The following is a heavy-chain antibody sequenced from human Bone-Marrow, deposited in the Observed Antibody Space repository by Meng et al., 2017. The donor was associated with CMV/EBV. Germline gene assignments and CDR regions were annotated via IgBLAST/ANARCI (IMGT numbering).Heavy chain of an antibody. CDR1: GFTFSSYS. CDR2: ISSSSSYI. V-gene: IGHV3-21*04. CDR3: AKDIGCSSTSCYTRLSYYYYGIDA. J-gene: IGHJ6*02. D-gene: IGHD2-2*02. Sequence: GGSLRLSCAASGFTFSSYSMNWVRQAPGKGLEWVSSISSSSSYIYYADSVKGRFTISRDNAKNSLYLQMNSLRAEDTALYYCAKDIGCSSTSCYTRLSYYYYGIDAWGQGTTVTFSS.